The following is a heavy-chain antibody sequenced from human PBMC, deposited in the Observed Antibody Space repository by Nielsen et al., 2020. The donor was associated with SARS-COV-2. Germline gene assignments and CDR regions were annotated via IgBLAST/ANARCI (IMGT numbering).Heavy chain of an antibody. CDR1: GGTFSSYA. CDR3: ARVQGSYGYYYYYGMDV. Sequence: SVKVSCKASGGTFSSYAISWVRQAPGQGLEWMGRIIPILGIANYAQKFQGRVTITADKSTSTAYMELSSLRSEDTAVYCCARVQGSYGYYYYYGMDVWGQGTTVTVSS. CDR2: IIPILGIA. V-gene: IGHV1-69*04. D-gene: IGHD5-18*01. J-gene: IGHJ6*02.